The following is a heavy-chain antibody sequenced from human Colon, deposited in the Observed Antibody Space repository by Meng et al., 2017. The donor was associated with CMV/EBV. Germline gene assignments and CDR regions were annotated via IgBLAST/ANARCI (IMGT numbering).Heavy chain of an antibody. CDR2: IRDDGSNK. V-gene: IGHV3-30*02. CDR3: AKGSGSYSAFDI. CDR1: GFTFSNNY. J-gene: IGHJ3*02. D-gene: IGHD1-26*01. Sequence: GESLKISCAASGFTFSNNYMDWVRQAPGKGLEWVAFIRDDGSNKYYADSVKGRFTISRDNSKNTLYLQMNSLRAEDTAVYYCAKGSGSYSAFDIWGQGTMVTVSS.